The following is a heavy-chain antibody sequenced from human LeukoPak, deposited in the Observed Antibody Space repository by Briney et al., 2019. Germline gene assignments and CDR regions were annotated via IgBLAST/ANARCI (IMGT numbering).Heavy chain of an antibody. V-gene: IGHV3-7*03. D-gene: IGHD2-15*01. J-gene: IGHJ4*02. CDR3: ARMRCSGGSCYFDYFDY. CDR1: GFTFSSYR. Sequence: PGGSLRLSCAASGFTFSSYRMSWVRQAPGKGLEWVANIKQDGSEKYYVDSVKGRFTISRDNAKNSLYLQMNSLRAEDTAVYYCARMRCSGGSCYFDYFDYWGQGTLVTVSS. CDR2: IKQDGSEK.